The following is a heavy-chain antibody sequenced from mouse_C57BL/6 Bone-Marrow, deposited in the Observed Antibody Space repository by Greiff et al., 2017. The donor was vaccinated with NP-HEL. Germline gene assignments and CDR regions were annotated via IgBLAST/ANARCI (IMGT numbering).Heavy chain of an antibody. V-gene: IGHV1-81*01. CDR3: ARRGYGNFHFDY. CDR2: IYPRSGNT. D-gene: IGHD2-1*01. CDR1: GYTFTSYG. J-gene: IGHJ2*01. Sequence: VQLVESGAELARPGASVKLSCKASGYTFTSYGISWVKQRTGQGLEWIGEIYPRSGNTYYNEKFKGKATLTADKSSSTAYMELRSLTSEDSAVYFCARRGYGNFHFDYWGQGTTLTVSS.